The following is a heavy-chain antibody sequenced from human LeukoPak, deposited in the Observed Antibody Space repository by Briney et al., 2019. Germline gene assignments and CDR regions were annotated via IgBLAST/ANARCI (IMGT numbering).Heavy chain of an antibody. CDR3: ARVTGYMIEDYFDY. D-gene: IGHD3-22*01. CDR2: IYHSGST. CDR1: GGSISSSSYY. J-gene: IGHJ4*02. V-gene: IGHV4-39*07. Sequence: SETLSLTCAVSGGSISSSSYYWGWIRQPPGKGLEWIGSIYHSGSTHYNPSLKSRVTISVDTSKNQFSLKLSSVTAADTAVYYCARVTGYMIEDYFDYWGQGTLVTVSS.